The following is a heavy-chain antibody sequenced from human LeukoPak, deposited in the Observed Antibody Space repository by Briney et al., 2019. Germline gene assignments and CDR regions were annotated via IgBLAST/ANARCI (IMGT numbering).Heavy chain of an antibody. CDR3: ARGGRGYCSGGSCARFDP. Sequence: SEALTLTCAVYGGSFSGYYWSWIRQPPGKGREWLGEINHSGNTNYNPSLKSRVTISVDTSKNQFSLKLSSVTAADTAVYYCARGGRGYCSGGSCARFDPWGQGTLVTVSS. V-gene: IGHV4-34*01. J-gene: IGHJ5*02. D-gene: IGHD2-15*01. CDR1: GGSFSGYY. CDR2: INHSGNT.